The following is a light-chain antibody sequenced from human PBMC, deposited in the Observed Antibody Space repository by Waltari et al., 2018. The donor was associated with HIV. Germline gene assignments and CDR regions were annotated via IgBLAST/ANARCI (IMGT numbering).Light chain of an antibody. CDR3: QQSYSGLT. CDR1: QTIFIY. Sequence: DIQMTQSPSSLSASLGDRVTVTCRASQTIFIYLNWYQQKPGRAPNLLIYAASSLPSGVPSRFSGSGSGTDFNLTIESLEVEDFAAYYCQQSYSGLTFGPGTKV. V-gene: IGKV1-39*01. CDR2: AAS. J-gene: IGKJ3*01.